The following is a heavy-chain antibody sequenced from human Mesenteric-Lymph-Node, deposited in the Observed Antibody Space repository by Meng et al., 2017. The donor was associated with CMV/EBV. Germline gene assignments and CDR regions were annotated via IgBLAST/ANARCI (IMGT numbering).Heavy chain of an antibody. Sequence: SETLSLTCAVYGGSFSGYYWSWIRQPPGKGLEWIGEINHSGSTNYNPSLKSRVTISVDTSKNQFSLKLSSVTAADTAVYYCARERVDTIFGVAHYFDYWGQGTLVTVSS. CDR3: ARERVDTIFGVAHYFDY. CDR2: INHSGST. J-gene: IGHJ4*02. V-gene: IGHV4-34*01. CDR1: GGSFSGYY. D-gene: IGHD3-3*01.